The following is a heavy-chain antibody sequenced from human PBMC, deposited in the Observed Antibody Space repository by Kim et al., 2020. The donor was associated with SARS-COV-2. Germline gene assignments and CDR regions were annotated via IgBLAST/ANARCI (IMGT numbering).Heavy chain of an antibody. D-gene: IGHD3-10*01. V-gene: IGHV1-18*01. J-gene: IGHJ4*02. CDR1: GYTFTSYG. Sequence: ASVKVSCKASGYTFTSYGISWVRQAPGQGLEWMGWISAYNGNTNYAQKLQGRVTMTTDTSTSTAYMELRSLRSDDTAVYYCARDLDSGNYYPTRIDYWGQGTLVTVSS. CDR2: ISAYNGNT. CDR3: ARDLDSGNYYPTRIDY.